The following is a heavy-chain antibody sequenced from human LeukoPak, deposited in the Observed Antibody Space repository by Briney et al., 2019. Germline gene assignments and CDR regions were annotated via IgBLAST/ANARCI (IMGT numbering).Heavy chain of an antibody. CDR1: GFTFSSYE. CDR2: ISSSDGTI. D-gene: IGHD6-19*01. V-gene: IGHV3-48*03. J-gene: IGHJ4*02. CDR3: AKGGNSGWNFIDY. Sequence: PGGSLRLSCAASGFTFSSYEMNWVRQAPGKGLEWVSYISSSDGTIYYADSVKGRFTISRDNSKNTLYLQMNSLRTEDTAVYCCAKGGNSGWNFIDYWGQGTLVTVSS.